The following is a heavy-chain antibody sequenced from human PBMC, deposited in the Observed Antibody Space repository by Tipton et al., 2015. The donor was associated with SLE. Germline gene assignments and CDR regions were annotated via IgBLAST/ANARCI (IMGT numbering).Heavy chain of an antibody. D-gene: IGHD3-22*01. CDR2: INHSGST. J-gene: IGHJ4*02. CDR3: ARDDADDLISDSSGVPGDC. Sequence: TLSLTCAVYGGSFSGYYWSWIRQPPGKGLEWIGEINHSGSTNYNPSLKSRVTLSVDTSKNQISLNLSSVTAADTAVYYCARDDADDLISDSSGVPGDCWGQGTLVTVSS. V-gene: IGHV4-34*01. CDR1: GGSFSGYY.